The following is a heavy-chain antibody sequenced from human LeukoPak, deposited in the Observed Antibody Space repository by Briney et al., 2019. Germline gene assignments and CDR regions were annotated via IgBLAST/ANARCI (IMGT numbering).Heavy chain of an antibody. CDR1: GGSISSYY. J-gene: IGHJ6*02. D-gene: IGHD3-16*02. V-gene: IGHV4-59*01. CDR3: ATGSPMITFGGVIPNYYYYGMDV. CDR2: IYYSGST. Sequence: SETLSLTCTVSGGSISSYYWSWIRQPPGKGLEWIGYIYYSGSTNYNPSLKSRVTISVDTSKNQFSLNLSSVTAADTAAYYCATGSPMITFGGVIPNYYYYGMDVWGQGTTVTVSS.